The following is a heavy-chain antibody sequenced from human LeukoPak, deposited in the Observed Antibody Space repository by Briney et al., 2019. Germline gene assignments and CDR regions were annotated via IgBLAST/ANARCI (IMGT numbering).Heavy chain of an antibody. Sequence: GGSLRLSCAASGFTFSDYYMSWIRQAPGKGLEWVSYISSSGSTIYYADSVKGRFAISRDNAKNSLYLQMNSLRAEDTAVYYCAGPMLLSDAFDIWGQGTMVTVSS. CDR1: GFTFSDYY. D-gene: IGHD2-15*01. J-gene: IGHJ3*02. V-gene: IGHV3-11*04. CDR3: AGPMLLSDAFDI. CDR2: ISSSGSTI.